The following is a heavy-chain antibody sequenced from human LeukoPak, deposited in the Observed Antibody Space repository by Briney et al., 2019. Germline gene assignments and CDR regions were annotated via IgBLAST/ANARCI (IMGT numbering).Heavy chain of an antibody. J-gene: IGHJ4*02. CDR1: GFTFSSYG. Sequence: PGGSLRLSCGASGFTFSSYGMSWVRQAPGKGLEWVSGISGSGGSTYYADSVKGRFTISRDNSKNTLYLQMNSLRSEDTAVYYCAKKSTTVITYYFDYWGQGTLVTASS. V-gene: IGHV3-23*01. CDR3: AKKSTTVITYYFDY. D-gene: IGHD4-11*01. CDR2: ISGSGGST.